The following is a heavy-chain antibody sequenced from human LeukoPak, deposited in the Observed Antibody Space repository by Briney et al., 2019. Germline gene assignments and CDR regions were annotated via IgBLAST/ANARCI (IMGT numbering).Heavy chain of an antibody. D-gene: IGHD3-10*01. Sequence: GGSLRLSCAASGFTFSSYSMNWVRQAPGKGLEWVSSISSSSSYIYYADSVKGRFTISRDNAKNSLYLQMNSLRAEDTAVYYCARGRKRSYGSRSYTGYYYYMDVWGKGTTVTVSS. CDR1: GFTFSSYS. CDR2: ISSSSSYI. J-gene: IGHJ6*03. CDR3: ARGRKRSYGSRSYTGYYYYMDV. V-gene: IGHV3-21*01.